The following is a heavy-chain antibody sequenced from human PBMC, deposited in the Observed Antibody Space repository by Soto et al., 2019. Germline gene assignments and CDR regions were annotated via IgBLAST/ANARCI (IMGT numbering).Heavy chain of an antibody. CDR1: GYTFTGYY. D-gene: IGHD2-2*01. CDR2: INPNSGDT. J-gene: IGHJ6*02. CDR3: ARASSPIVVVPAAMVGKYYYYGMDV. V-gene: IGHV1-2*02. Sequence: ASVKVSCKASGYTFTGYYMHWVRQAPGQGLEWMGWINPNSGDTNYAQKFQGRVTMTRDTSISTAYMELSRLRSDDTAVYYCARASSPIVVVPAAMVGKYYYYGMDVWGQGTTVTVSS.